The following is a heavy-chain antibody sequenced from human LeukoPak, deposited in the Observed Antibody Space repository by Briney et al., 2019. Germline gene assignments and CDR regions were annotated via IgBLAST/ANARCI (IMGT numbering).Heavy chain of an antibody. CDR1: GYTFTGYY. Sequence: ASVKVSCKASGYTFTGYYMHWVRQAPGQGLEWMGWINPNSGGTNYAQKFQGRVTMTRDTSISTAYMELSRLRSDDTAVYYCARGPPLFYDYVWGSYRFDYWGQGTLVTVSS. V-gene: IGHV1-2*02. J-gene: IGHJ4*02. CDR3: ARGPPLFYDYVWGSYRFDY. D-gene: IGHD3-16*02. CDR2: INPNSGGT.